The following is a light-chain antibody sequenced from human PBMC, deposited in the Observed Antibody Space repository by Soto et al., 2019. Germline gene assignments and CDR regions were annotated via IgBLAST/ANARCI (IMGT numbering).Light chain of an antibody. V-gene: IGLV2-14*01. CDR1: SSDVGGYNY. Sequence: QSALTQPASVSGSLGQSITISCTGTSSDVGGYNYVSWYQQRPGKAPKLMIYEVSNRPSGVSNRFSGSKSGNTASLTISGLQAEDEADYYCSSYTSSSSWVFGGGTKLTVL. J-gene: IGLJ3*02. CDR3: SSYTSSSSWV. CDR2: EVS.